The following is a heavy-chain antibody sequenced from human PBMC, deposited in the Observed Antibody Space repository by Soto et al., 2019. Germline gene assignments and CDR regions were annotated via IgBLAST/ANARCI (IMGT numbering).Heavy chain of an antibody. V-gene: IGHV3-9*01. CDR2: ISWNSGSI. CDR3: AKSATTRNYYYYMDV. D-gene: IGHD4-17*01. Sequence: EVQLVESGGGLVQPGRSLRLSCAASGFTFDDYAMPWVRQAPGKGLEWVSGISWNSGSIGYADSVKGRFTISRDNAKNSLYLQMNSLRAEDTALYYCAKSATTRNYYYYMDVWGKGTTVTVSS. CDR1: GFTFDDYA. J-gene: IGHJ6*03.